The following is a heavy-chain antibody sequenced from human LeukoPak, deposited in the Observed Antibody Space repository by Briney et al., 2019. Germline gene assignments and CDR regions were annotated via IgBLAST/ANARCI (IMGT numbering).Heavy chain of an antibody. V-gene: IGHV3-9*01. J-gene: IGHJ3*02. CDR1: GFTFDDYA. CDR3: AKDHKAAAGPWGAFDI. CDR2: ISWNSGSI. D-gene: IGHD6-13*01. Sequence: GGSLRLSCAASGFTFDDYAMHWVRQAPGKGLEWVSGISWNSGSIGYADSVKGRFTISRDNAKNSLYLQMNSLRAEDTALYYCAKDHKAAAGPWGAFDIWGQGTMVTVSS.